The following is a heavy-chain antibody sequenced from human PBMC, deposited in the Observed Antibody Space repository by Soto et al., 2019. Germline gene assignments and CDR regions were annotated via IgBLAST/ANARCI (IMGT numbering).Heavy chain of an antibody. Sequence: SVKVSCKASGGTFSSCAISWVRQAPGQGLEWMGGIIPIFGTANYAQKFQGRVTITADESTSTAYMELSSLRSEDTAVYYCARDRAPHYYDSSGNTAGPSPIDYWGQGTLITVSS. D-gene: IGHD3-22*01. J-gene: IGHJ4*02. CDR2: IIPIFGTA. CDR3: ARDRAPHYYDSSGNTAGPSPIDY. V-gene: IGHV1-69*13. CDR1: GGTFSSCA.